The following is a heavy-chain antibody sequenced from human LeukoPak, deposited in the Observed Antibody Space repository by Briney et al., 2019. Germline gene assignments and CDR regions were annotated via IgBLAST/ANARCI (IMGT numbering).Heavy chain of an antibody. CDR2: INPSGGST. CDR1: GYSFTNYD. D-gene: IGHD4-17*01. J-gene: IGHJ4*02. Sequence: ASVKVSCKASGYSFTNYDINWVRQATGQGLEWMGIINPSGGSTSYAQKFQGRVTMTRDMSTSTVYMELSSLRSEDTAVYYCRVKTSTVTIPYFDYWGQGTLVTVSS. V-gene: IGHV1-46*01. CDR3: RVKTSTVTIPYFDY.